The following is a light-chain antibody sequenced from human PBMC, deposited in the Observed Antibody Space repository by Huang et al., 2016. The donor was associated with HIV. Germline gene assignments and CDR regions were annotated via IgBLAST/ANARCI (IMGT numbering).Light chain of an antibody. Sequence: DIVMTQSPLSLPVTPGEPASISCRSRQSLLHSNGYNYLDWYLQKPGQSPHRLIYLGSNRAAGVPDRCSGSGAGTDVSLKISRGVAEDVGVYYCRQALQTPRTFGPGTKVDIK. CDR2: LGS. J-gene: IGKJ3*01. V-gene: IGKV2-28*01. CDR1: QSLLHSNGYNY. CDR3: RQALQTPRT.